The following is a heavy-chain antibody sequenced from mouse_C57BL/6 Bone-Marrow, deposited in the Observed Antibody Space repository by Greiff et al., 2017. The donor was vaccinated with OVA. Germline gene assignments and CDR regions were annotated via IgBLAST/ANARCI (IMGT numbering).Heavy chain of an antibody. CDR1: GYTFTSYG. Sequence: VQVVESGAELARPGASVKLSCKASGYTFTSYGISWVKQRTGQGLEWIGEIYPRSGNTYYNEKFKGKATLTAEQSSSTAYMELRSLTSEDSAVYFCARYDSNGFAYWGQGTLVTVSA. CDR3: ARYDSNGFAY. D-gene: IGHD2-5*01. CDR2: IYPRSGNT. V-gene: IGHV1-81*01. J-gene: IGHJ3*01.